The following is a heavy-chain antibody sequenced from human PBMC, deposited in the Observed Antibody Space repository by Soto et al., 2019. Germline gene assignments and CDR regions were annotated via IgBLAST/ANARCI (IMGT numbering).Heavy chain of an antibody. CDR1: GFTFSSYG. V-gene: IGHV3-33*01. J-gene: IGHJ4*02. CDR2: IWYDGSNK. Sequence: PGGSLRLSCAASGFTFSSYGMHWVRQAPGKGLEWVAVIWYDGSNKYYADSVKGRFTISRDNSKNTLYLQMNSLRAEDTAVYYCSRETLPGDYRLGFNYWGQGTLVTVSS. CDR3: SRETLPGDYRLGFNY. D-gene: IGHD4-17*01.